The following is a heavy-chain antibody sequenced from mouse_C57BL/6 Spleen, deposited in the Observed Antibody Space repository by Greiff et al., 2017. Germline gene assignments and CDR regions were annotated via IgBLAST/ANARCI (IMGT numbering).Heavy chain of an antibody. CDR3: AREVKRYYAMDY. Sequence: VQLQQSGAELVKPGASVKISCKASGYAFSSYWMNWVKQRPGKGLEWIGQIYPGDGDTNYNGKFKGKATLTADKSSSTAYMQLSSLTSEDSAVYFCAREVKRYYAMDYWGQGTSVTVSS. D-gene: IGHD2-2*01. V-gene: IGHV1-80*01. J-gene: IGHJ4*01. CDR1: GYAFSSYW. CDR2: IYPGDGDT.